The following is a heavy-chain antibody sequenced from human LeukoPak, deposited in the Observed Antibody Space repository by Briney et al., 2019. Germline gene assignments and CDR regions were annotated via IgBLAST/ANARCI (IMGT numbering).Heavy chain of an antibody. D-gene: IGHD5-24*01. Sequence: SETLSLTCAVYGGSFSGYYWIWIRQPPAKGLECIGEIHHSGSTNYNPSLKSRVTLSVDTSKNQFSLKLSSVTAADTAVYYCARSRGWLQSHPLGYWGQGTLVTVSS. CDR1: GGSFSGYY. CDR3: ARSRGWLQSHPLGY. J-gene: IGHJ4*02. CDR2: IHHSGST. V-gene: IGHV4-34*01.